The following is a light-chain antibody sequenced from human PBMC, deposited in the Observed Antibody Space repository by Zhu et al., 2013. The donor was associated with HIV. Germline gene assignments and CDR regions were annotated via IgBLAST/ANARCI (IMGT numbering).Light chain of an antibody. CDR1: QSVSSSY. J-gene: IGKJ4*01. Sequence: EIVLTQSPGTLSLSPGERATLSCRASQSVSSSYLAWYQQKPGQAPRLVIYDAIYRASGIPDRFSGAGSGTDFTLTISRLESEDFAVYYCQQYDGPATFGGGSRVEIK. CDR2: DAI. CDR3: QQYDGPAT. V-gene: IGKV3-20*01.